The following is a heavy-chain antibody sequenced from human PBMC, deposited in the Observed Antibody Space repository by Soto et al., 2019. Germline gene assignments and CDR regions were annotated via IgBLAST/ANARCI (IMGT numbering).Heavy chain of an antibody. J-gene: IGHJ6*03. CDR2: IYYSGST. D-gene: IGHD6-6*01. V-gene: IGHV4-39*01. CDR1: GGSISSSSYY. Sequence: SETLSLTCTVSGGSISSSSYYWGWIRQPPGKGLEWIGSIYYSGSTYYNPSLKSRVTISVDTSKNQFSLKLSSVTAADTAVYYCARHGRIAARDFHMDVWGKGTTVTV. CDR3: ARHGRIAARDFHMDV.